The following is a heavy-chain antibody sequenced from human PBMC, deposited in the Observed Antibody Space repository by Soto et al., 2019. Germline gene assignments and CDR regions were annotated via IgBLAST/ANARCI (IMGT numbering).Heavy chain of an antibody. J-gene: IGHJ6*02. D-gene: IGHD3-3*01. CDR2: ISASGDTT. V-gene: IGHV3-23*01. CDR1: GFTFSNYA. CDR3: VRDWSGSTCPCMDV. Sequence: ELQMLESGGGLVQPGGSLRLSCVASGFTFSNYALSWVRQAPGKGLEWVSTISASGDTTYYADSVKGRFTVSRDSSKTTLYLQMNTLRAEDMAIYYCVRDWSGSTCPCMDVWGQETTVTVSS.